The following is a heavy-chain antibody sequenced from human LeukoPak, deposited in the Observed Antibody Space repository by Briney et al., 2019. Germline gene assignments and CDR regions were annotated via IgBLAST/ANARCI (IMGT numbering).Heavy chain of an antibody. Sequence: SQTLSLTCTVSGGSISSGGYYWSWIRQPPGKGLEWIGYIYHSGSTYYNPSLKSRVTISVDRSKNQFSLKLSSVTAADTAVYYCARDLGSSWYGFDYWGQGTLVTVSS. V-gene: IGHV4-30-2*01. J-gene: IGHJ4*02. CDR3: ARDLGSSWYGFDY. CDR1: GGSISSGGYY. D-gene: IGHD6-13*01. CDR2: IYHSGST.